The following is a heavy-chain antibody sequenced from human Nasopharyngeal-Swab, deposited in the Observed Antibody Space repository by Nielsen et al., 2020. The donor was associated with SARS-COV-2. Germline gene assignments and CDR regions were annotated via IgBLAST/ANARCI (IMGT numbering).Heavy chain of an antibody. Sequence: SETLSLTCTVSGGSISSGGYYWSWIRQHPGKGLEWIGYIYYSGSTYYNPSLKSRVTISVDTSKNQFSLKLSSVTAADTAVYYCARGGYDYVWGSYRGYFDYWGQGTLVTVSS. CDR2: IYYSGST. J-gene: IGHJ4*02. V-gene: IGHV4-31*03. CDR3: ARGGYDYVWGSYRGYFDY. CDR1: GGSISSGGYY. D-gene: IGHD3-16*02.